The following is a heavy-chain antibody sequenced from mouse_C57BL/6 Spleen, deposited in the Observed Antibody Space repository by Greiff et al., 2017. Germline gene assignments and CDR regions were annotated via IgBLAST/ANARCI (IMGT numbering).Heavy chain of an antibody. CDR2: IDPSDSDT. CDR3: AREGYYGSSGFAY. J-gene: IGHJ3*01. V-gene: IGHV1-69*01. D-gene: IGHD1-1*01. CDR1: GYTFTSYW. Sequence: QVQLKQPGAELVMPGASVKLSCKASGYTFTSYWMHWVKQRPGQGLEWIGEIDPSDSDTNYNQKFKGKSTLTVDKSSSTAYMQLSSLTSEDSAVYYCAREGYYGSSGFAYWGQGTLVTVSA.